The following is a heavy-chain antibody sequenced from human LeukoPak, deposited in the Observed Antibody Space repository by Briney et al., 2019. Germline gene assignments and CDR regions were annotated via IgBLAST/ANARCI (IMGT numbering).Heavy chain of an antibody. CDR1: GYTFTSYD. Sequence: GASVKVSCKATGYTFTSYDINWVRQATGQGLEWMGWMNPNSGNTGYAQKFQGRVTITRNTSISTAYMELSSLGSEDTAVYYCARRELTGGIGYWGQGTLVTVSS. CDR3: ARRELTGGIGY. CDR2: MNPNSGNT. D-gene: IGHD7-27*01. J-gene: IGHJ4*02. V-gene: IGHV1-8*03.